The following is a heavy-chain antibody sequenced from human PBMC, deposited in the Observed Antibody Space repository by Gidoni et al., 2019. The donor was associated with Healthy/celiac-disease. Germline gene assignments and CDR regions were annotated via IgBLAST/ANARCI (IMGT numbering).Heavy chain of an antibody. Sequence: QVQLVESGGGVVQPGRSLRLSCAASGFTFSSYGMHWVRQAPGKGLEWVAVISYDGSNKYYADSVKGRFTISRDNSKNTLYLQMNSLRAEDTAVYYCAKGYYGAGDWFDPWGQGTLVTVSS. D-gene: IGHD3-10*01. V-gene: IGHV3-30*18. J-gene: IGHJ5*02. CDR2: ISYDGSNK. CDR1: GFTFSSYG. CDR3: AKGYYGAGDWFDP.